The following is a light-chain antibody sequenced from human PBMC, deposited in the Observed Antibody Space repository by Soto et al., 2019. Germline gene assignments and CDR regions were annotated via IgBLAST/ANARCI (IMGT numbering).Light chain of an antibody. CDR2: GAS. J-gene: IGKJ1*01. CDR3: QQYGSSGT. Sequence: EIVLTQYPGTLSLSPGERATLSCRASQSVSNNYLAWYQQKPGQAPRLLIYGASNRATGIPDRFSGSGSGTDFTLTISRLEPEDFAVYYCQQYGSSGTFGQRTKVDTK. CDR1: QSVSNNY. V-gene: IGKV3-20*01.